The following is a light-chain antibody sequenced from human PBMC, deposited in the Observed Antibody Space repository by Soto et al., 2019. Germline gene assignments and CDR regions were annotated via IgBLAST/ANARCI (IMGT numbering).Light chain of an antibody. CDR3: QDYYSSWT. J-gene: IGKJ1*01. CDR1: QNNKNY. CDR2: WAS. Sequence: TQSPDSLAVSLGERATINCKSSQNNKNYLAWYQQKTGQPPKLLIDWASTRASGVPDRFSGSGSGTDFTLTISSLQAEDVGIYYCQDYYSSWTFGQGTKVDIK. V-gene: IGKV4-1*01.